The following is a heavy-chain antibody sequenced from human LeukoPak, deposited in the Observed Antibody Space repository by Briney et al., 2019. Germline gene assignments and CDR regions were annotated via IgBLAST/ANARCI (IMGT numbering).Heavy chain of an antibody. D-gene: IGHD6-13*01. CDR1: GYTFTGYY. CDR2: INPNSGGI. Sequence: WASVEVSCKASGYTFTGYYMHWVRQAPGQGLEWMGWINPNSGGINYAQKFQGRVTMTRDTSISTAYMELSRLRSDDTAVYYCARDSRLVGSSWYAYNWFDPWGQGTLVTVSS. CDR3: ARDSRLVGSSWYAYNWFDP. J-gene: IGHJ5*02. V-gene: IGHV1-2*02.